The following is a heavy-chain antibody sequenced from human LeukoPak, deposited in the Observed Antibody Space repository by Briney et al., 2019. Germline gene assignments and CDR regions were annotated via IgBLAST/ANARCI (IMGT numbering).Heavy chain of an antibody. J-gene: IGHJ6*04. V-gene: IGHV4-34*01. CDR3: ARPPRRYSSSWHLDV. CDR1: GGSFSGYY. CDR2: INHSGST. D-gene: IGHD6-13*01. Sequence: SETLSLTCAVYGGSFSGYYWSWIRQPPGKGLEWIGEINHSGSTNYNPSLKSRGTISVDTSKNQLSLKLTSVTAADTAVYYCARPPRRYSSSWHLDVWGKGTTVTISS.